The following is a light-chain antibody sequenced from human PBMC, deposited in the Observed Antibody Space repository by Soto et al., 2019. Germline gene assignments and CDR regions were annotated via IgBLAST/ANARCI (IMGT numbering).Light chain of an antibody. Sequence: QSALTQRASVSGSPGQSITISCTGTSSDVGGYKYVSWYQQYPGKAPKLMMYEVSNRPSGVSNRFSGSKSGNTASLTISGLQAEDEADYYCTSYTSSSPCVFGTGTKVTVL. V-gene: IGLV2-14*01. CDR3: TSYTSSSPCV. J-gene: IGLJ1*01. CDR2: EVS. CDR1: SSDVGGYKY.